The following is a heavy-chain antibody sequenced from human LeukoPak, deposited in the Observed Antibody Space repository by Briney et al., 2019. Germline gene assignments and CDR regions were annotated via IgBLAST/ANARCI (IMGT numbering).Heavy chain of an antibody. Sequence: SETLSLTCAVYGGSFSGYYWSWIRQPPGKGLEWIGEINHSGSTNYNPSLKRRVTISVDQSKNQLSLKPSSVTAADTAVYYCARAKGRITIFGVATDYWGQGTLVTVSS. D-gene: IGHD3-3*01. CDR3: ARAKGRITIFGVATDY. V-gene: IGHV4-34*01. CDR1: GGSFSGYY. CDR2: INHSGST. J-gene: IGHJ4*02.